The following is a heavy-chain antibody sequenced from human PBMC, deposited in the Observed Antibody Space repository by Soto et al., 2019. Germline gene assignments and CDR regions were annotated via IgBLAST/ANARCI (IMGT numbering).Heavy chain of an antibody. V-gene: IGHV3-23*01. D-gene: IGHD2-15*01. J-gene: IGHJ4*02. Sequence: EVQLLESGGGLVQPGGSLRLSCAASGFTFSSYAMTWVRQAPGKGLEWVSAISGSGGSTYYADSVKGRFNISRDNSKNPLHLQMNPLRADDTAVYYWAQGAVVTALCDYWGQGTLVPVSS. CDR1: GFTFSSYA. CDR3: AQGAVVTALCDY. CDR2: ISGSGGST.